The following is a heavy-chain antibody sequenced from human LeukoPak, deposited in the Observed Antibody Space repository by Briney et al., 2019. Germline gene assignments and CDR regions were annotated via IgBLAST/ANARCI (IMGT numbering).Heavy chain of an antibody. CDR1: GFTFSSYG. CDR2: ISSSSSTI. J-gene: IGHJ5*02. V-gene: IGHV3-48*01. D-gene: IGHD2-15*01. CDR3: ARGRPLYCSGGSCTRGQQRNWFDP. Sequence: GGSLRLSCAASGFTFSSYGMTWVRQAPGKGLEWVSYISSSSSTIYYADSVKGRFTISRDNAKNSLYLQLNSLRAEDTAVYYCARGRPLYCSGGSCTRGQQRNWFDPWGQGTLVTVSS.